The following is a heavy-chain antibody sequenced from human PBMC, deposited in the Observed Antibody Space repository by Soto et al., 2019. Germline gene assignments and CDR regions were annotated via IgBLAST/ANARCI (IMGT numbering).Heavy chain of an antibody. Sequence: SETLSLTCTVSGGSISSSSYYWGWIRQPPGKELEWIGSIYYSGSTYYNPSLKSRVTISVDTSKNQLSLKLSSVTTADTAVYYCASHAPYDYIWGSYPAHFDYWGQGTLVTVSS. V-gene: IGHV4-39*01. CDR3: ASHAPYDYIWGSYPAHFDY. CDR1: GGSISSSSYY. J-gene: IGHJ4*02. D-gene: IGHD3-16*01. CDR2: IYYSGST.